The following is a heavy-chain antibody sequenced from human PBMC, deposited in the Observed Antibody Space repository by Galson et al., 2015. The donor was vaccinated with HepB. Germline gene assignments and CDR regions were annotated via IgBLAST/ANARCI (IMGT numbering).Heavy chain of an antibody. CDR3: ARVSCGYCSSTSCCGSEWPLQYYFDY. J-gene: IGHJ4*02. V-gene: IGHV1-69*06. CDR2: IIPIFGTA. CDR1: GGTFSSYA. D-gene: IGHD2-2*03. Sequence: SVKVSCKASGGTFSSYAISWVRQAPGQGLEWMGGIIPIFGTANYAQKFQGRVTITADKSTSTAYMELSSLRSEDTAVYYCARVSCGYCSSTSCCGSEWPLQYYFDYWGQGTLVTVSS.